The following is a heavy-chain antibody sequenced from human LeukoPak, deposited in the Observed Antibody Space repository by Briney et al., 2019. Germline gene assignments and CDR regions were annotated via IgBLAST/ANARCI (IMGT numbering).Heavy chain of an antibody. V-gene: IGHV4-39*07. D-gene: IGHD4-23*01. Sequence: SETLSLTCSVSGGSISSSNYYWSWIRQPPGKGLEWIGEIYHSGSTNYNPSLKSRVTISVDKSKNQFSLKLSSVTAADTAVYYCARDLTTVADYWGQGTLVTVSS. J-gene: IGHJ4*02. CDR1: GGSISSSNYY. CDR2: IYHSGST. CDR3: ARDLTTVADY.